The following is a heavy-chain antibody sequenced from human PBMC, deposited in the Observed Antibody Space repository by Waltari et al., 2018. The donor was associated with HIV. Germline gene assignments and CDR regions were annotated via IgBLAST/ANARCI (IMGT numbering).Heavy chain of an antibody. Sequence: QVQLVQSGAEVKKPGASVTVSCKASGYTFTGYYMHLVRPAPGQGLEWMGWINPNSGGTNYAQKFQGRVTMTRDTSISTAYMELSRLRSDDTAVYYCARAQYYYDSSGYYYGDYGMDVWGQGTTVTVSS. CDR1: GYTFTGYY. CDR2: INPNSGGT. D-gene: IGHD3-22*01. CDR3: ARAQYYYDSSGYYYGDYGMDV. V-gene: IGHV1-2*02. J-gene: IGHJ6*02.